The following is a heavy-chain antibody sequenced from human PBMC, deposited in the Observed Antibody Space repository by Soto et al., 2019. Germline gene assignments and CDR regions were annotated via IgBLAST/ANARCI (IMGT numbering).Heavy chain of an antibody. CDR2: VSYDGSNQ. Sequence: QVQLVESGGGVVQPGRSLRVSCAASGFIFSNYDMHWVRQAPGKGLEWVAVVSYDGSNQFYAESVKCRFTISRDSSKTNLYMQMYHLRENHTAVYSCARYCVYYYDISCYDNFDYLGQGTLFIVTS. CDR3: ARYCVYYYDISCYDNFDY. CDR1: GFIFSNYD. V-gene: IGHV3-30-3*01. J-gene: IGHJ4*02. D-gene: IGHD3-22*01.